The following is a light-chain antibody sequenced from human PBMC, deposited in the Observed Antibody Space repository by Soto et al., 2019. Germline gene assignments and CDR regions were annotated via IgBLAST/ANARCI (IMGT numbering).Light chain of an antibody. CDR1: SSDVGGYNY. V-gene: IGLV2-14*01. Sequence: QSALTQPASVSGSPGQSITISCTGTSSDVGGYNYVSWYQQHPGKAPKLMIYEVSNRPSGVSNRFSGSKSGNTASLTISGLQAEDEADYHCSSYKRSSTLVFGTGTKVTVL. CDR2: EVS. J-gene: IGLJ1*01. CDR3: SSYKRSSTLV.